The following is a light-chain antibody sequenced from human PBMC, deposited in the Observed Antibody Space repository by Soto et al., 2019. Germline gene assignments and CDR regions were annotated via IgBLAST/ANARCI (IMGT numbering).Light chain of an antibody. CDR2: DVS. CDR1: SSDVGGFDY. J-gene: IGLJ1*01. Sequence: QSALTQPASVSGSPGQSITISCTGTSSDVGGFDYVSWYQQHPGQAPKLMIYDVSNRPPGVSNRFSGSKSGNTASLTISGLQAEDEADYYCGSYTTSTTYVFATGTKVTVL. V-gene: IGLV2-14*03. CDR3: GSYTTSTTYV.